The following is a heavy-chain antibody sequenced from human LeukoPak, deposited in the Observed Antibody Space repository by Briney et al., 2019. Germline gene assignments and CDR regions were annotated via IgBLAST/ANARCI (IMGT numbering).Heavy chain of an antibody. V-gene: IGHV3-21*04. D-gene: IGHD5-12*01. Sequence: GGSLRLSCAASGFTFSSYSMNWVRQAPGKGLEWVSSISSSSSYIYYADSVKGRFTISRDNAKNSLYLQMNSLRAEDTALYYCARGLGYSGYDRAFDIWGQGTMVTVSS. CDR3: ARGLGYSGYDRAFDI. J-gene: IGHJ3*02. CDR1: GFTFSSYS. CDR2: ISSSSSYI.